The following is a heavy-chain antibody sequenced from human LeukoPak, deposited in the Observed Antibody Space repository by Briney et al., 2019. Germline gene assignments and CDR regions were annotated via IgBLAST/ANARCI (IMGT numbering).Heavy chain of an antibody. CDR3: AKDMGRYSGSYYDY. CDR1: GFTFSSYG. D-gene: IGHD1-26*01. J-gene: IGHJ4*02. CDR2: ISYNGSNK. V-gene: IGHV3-30*18. Sequence: GGSLRLSCAASGFTFSSYGMHWVRQAPGKGLESVAVISYNGSNKYYADSVKGRFTISRDNSKNTLYLQMNSLRAEDTAVYYCAKDMGRYSGSYYDYWGQGTLVTVSS.